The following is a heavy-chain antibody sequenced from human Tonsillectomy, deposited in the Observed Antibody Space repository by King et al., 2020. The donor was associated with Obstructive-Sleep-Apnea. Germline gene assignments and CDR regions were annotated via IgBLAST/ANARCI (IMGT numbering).Heavy chain of an antibody. V-gene: IGHV4-39*07. Sequence: QLQESGPGLVKPSETLSLTPTPPPPPPPSSSYYWGWIRQPPGKGLEWIGRIYYSGSTYYNPSLNSRVTISVDTSKNQFSLTLSSVTAADTAVYYCAGGPQVDYWGQGTLVTVSS. CDR1: PPPPPSSSYY. CDR2: IYYSGST. J-gene: IGHJ4*02. CDR3: AGGPQVDY. D-gene: IGHD3-16*01.